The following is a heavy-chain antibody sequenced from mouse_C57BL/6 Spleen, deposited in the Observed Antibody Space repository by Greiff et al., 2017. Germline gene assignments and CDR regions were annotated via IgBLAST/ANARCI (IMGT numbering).Heavy chain of an antibody. J-gene: IGHJ2*01. D-gene: IGHD1-1*02. Sequence: EVQRVESGGGLVQPKGSLQLSCAASGFTFNTYAMHWVRQAPGKGLEWVARIRSKSSNYATYYADSVKDRFTISRDNSQSMLYLQMNNLKTEDTAMYYCVRETLYGYYFDYWGQGTTLTVSS. V-gene: IGHV10-3*01. CDR3: VRETLYGYYFDY. CDR1: GFTFNTYA. CDR2: IRSKSSNYAT.